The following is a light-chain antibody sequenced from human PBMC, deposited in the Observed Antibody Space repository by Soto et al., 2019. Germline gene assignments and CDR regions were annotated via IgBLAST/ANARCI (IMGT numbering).Light chain of an antibody. J-gene: IGKJ5*01. CDR2: AVS. CDR3: QQYRPSPAIS. Sequence: EILLTQSPGTLSLSPGETATLSCTASQSVSNSFLAWYQHKPGQAPRLGIYAVSTRATGIPDRFSGSGSGTDFTLTISRLETADSALYFCQQYRPSPAISFGQGTRLEIK. V-gene: IGKV3-20*01. CDR1: QSVSNSF.